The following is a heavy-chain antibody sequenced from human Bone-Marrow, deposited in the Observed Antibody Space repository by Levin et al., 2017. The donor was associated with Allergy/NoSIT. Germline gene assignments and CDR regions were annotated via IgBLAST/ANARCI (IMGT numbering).Heavy chain of an antibody. J-gene: IGHJ6*02. Sequence: PGESLKISCVASGFTFTDAWMNWVRQAPGKGLEWVGRIKTNADGGTADYPAPVKGRFTISRDDSTNTMYLQMNSLKIADTAVYFCTTDPVVGTTYGMDVWGQGTTVTVSS. CDR1: GFTFTDAW. D-gene: IGHD1-26*01. CDR2: IKTNADGGTA. CDR3: TTDPVVGTTYGMDV. V-gene: IGHV3-15*07.